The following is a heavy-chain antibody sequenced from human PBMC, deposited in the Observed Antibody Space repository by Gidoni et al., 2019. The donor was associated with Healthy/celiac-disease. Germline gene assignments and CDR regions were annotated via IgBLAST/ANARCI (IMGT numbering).Heavy chain of an antibody. D-gene: IGHD3-10*01. CDR1: GFTFSSYG. V-gene: IGHV3-30*18. CDR2: ISYDGSNK. Sequence: QVQLVESGGGVVQPGRSLRLSCAASGFTFSSYGMHWVRQAPGKGLEWVAVISYDGSNKYYADSVKGRFTISRDNSKNTLYLQMNSLRAEDTAVYYCAKDVQGGLLEDAFDIWGQGTMVTVSS. CDR3: AKDVQGGLLEDAFDI. J-gene: IGHJ3*02.